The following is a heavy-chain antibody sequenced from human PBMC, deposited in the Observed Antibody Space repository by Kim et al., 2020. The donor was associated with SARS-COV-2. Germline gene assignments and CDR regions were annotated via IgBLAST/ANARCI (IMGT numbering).Heavy chain of an antibody. CDR2: INTNTGNP. CDR3: ARDQRLSPIFGVVIVVPDYFYY. Sequence: ASVKVSCKASGYTFTSYAMNWVRQAPGQGLEWMGWINTNTGNPTYAQGFTGRVVFSLDTSVSTAYLQLSSLTAEDTAVYYCARDQRLSPIFGVVIVVPDYFYYWGQRTLVTVSS. V-gene: IGHV7-4-1*02. D-gene: IGHD3-3*01. CDR1: GYTFTSYA. J-gene: IGHJ4*02.